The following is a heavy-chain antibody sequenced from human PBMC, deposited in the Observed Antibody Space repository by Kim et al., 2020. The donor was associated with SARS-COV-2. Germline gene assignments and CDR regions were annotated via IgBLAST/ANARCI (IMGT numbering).Heavy chain of an antibody. Sequence: SVKVSCKASGGTFSTYGINWVRQAPGQGLEWMGGTIPIFGTANYAQKFQGRVTITADESTSTAYMELSCLRSEDTAVYYCARFEYTTPGYYYYYGMDVWGQGTTVTVSS. D-gene: IGHD1-1*01. CDR1: GGTFSTYG. J-gene: IGHJ6*02. V-gene: IGHV1-69*13. CDR3: ARFEYTTPGYYYYYGMDV. CDR2: TIPIFGTA.